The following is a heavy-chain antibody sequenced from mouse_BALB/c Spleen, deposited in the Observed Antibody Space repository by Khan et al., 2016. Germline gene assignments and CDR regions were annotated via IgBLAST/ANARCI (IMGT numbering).Heavy chain of an antibody. CDR2: INPHNDGI. D-gene: IGHD2-14*01. V-gene: IGHV1S136*01. CDR3: ARDYRYDWDVMDY. J-gene: IGHJ4*01. CDR1: GYPFTNYI. Sequence: EVQLQESGPELVKPGASVKMSCKTSGYPFTNYILHWVKQKPGQGLEWIGYINPHNDGIKYNEKFKGKAPLTSEKYSSKAYMDLSSLTSEDSAVYYCARDYRYDWDVMDYWGQGTSVTVSS.